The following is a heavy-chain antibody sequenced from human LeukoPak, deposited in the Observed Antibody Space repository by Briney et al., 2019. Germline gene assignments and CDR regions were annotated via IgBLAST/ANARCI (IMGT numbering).Heavy chain of an antibody. CDR3: AREGGGSYESYFDY. Sequence: ASVKVSCKASGYTFTSYDFNWVRQATGQRPEWMGWMSPNSGDTGYAQKFQDRVTMTRNTSTSTVYMELSSLRSEDTAVYYCAREGGGSYESYFDYWGQGTLVTVSS. CDR1: GYTFTSYD. CDR2: MSPNSGDT. D-gene: IGHD1-26*01. J-gene: IGHJ4*02. V-gene: IGHV1-8*01.